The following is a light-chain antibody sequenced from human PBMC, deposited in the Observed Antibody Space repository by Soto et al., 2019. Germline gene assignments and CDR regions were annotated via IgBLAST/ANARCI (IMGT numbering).Light chain of an antibody. CDR3: ISYAGSNTYV. V-gene: IGLV2-8*01. CDR1: SSDVGGYTY. Sequence: QSALTQPPSASGSPGQSVTISCTGTSSDVGGYTYVSWYQQHPGKAPKLIIYEVTKRPSGVPDRFAGSKSGNTASLTVSGLQAEDEADYYCISYAGSNTYVFGTGTKLTVL. CDR2: EVT. J-gene: IGLJ1*01.